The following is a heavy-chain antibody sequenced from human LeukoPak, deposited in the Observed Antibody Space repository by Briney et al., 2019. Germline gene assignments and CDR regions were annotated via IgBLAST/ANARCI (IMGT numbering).Heavy chain of an antibody. CDR3: AREGVFCVRNCISHSGARFDP. CDR2: IRQDSSET. J-gene: IGHJ5*02. Sequence: GGSLRLSCAASGFTFSAYWMTWVRQPPGKGLEWVANIRQDSSETYYVDSVKGRFAISRDNAKNTVYLQMSSLRAEDTAVYYCAREGVFCVRNCISHSGARFDPWGQGTLVTVSS. CDR1: GFTFSAYW. D-gene: IGHD2-2*01. V-gene: IGHV3-7*01.